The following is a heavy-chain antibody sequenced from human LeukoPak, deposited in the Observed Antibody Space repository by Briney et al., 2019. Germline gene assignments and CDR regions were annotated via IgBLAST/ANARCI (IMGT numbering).Heavy chain of an antibody. D-gene: IGHD1-26*01. CDR2: ISSSSSVV. V-gene: IGHV3-48*02. Sequence: GGSLRLSCAASGSIFDNYNINWVRQAPGKGLEWLSHISSSSSVVFYADSVKGRFTISRHNAKNSVYLQLNSLRDEDTAVYYCARDQYSRSLGAFDIWGQGTLVIVSS. J-gene: IGHJ3*02. CDR3: ARDQYSRSLGAFDI. CDR1: GSIFDNYN.